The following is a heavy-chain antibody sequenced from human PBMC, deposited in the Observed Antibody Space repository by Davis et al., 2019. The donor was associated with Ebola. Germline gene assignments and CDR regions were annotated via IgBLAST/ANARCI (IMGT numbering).Heavy chain of an antibody. J-gene: IGHJ5*02. CDR2: ISAYNGNI. CDR3: ARDFGMITAAGTFDP. Sequence: AASVKVSCKASGYTFTRYVITWVRQAPGQGLEWMGWISAYNGNINYAQNLQGRVTMTTDTSTSTAYMELRSLTSDDTAVYYCARDFGMITAAGTFDPWGQGTLVIVSS. D-gene: IGHD6-13*01. CDR1: GYTFTRYV. V-gene: IGHV1-18*01.